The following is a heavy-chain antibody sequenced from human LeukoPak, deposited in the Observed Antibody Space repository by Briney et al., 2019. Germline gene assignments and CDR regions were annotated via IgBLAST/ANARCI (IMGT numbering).Heavy chain of an antibody. J-gene: IGHJ4*02. Sequence: ASVKVSCKASGGTFSSYAISWVRHAPGQGLEWMGRIIPIFGTANYAQKFQGRVTITTDESTSTAYMELSSLRSEDTAVYYCAREAVALAATGYYYFDYWGQGTLVTVSS. CDR3: AREAVALAATGYYYFDY. D-gene: IGHD1-26*01. CDR2: IIPIFGTA. V-gene: IGHV1-69*05. CDR1: GGTFSSYA.